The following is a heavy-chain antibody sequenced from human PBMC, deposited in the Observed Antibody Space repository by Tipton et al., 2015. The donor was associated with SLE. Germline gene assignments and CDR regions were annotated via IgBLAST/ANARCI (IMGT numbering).Heavy chain of an antibody. CDR3: ARGIAVAGTFDY. Sequence: TLSLTCTVSGGSISSYYWSWIRQPPGKGLEWIGYIYYSGSTNYNPSLKSRVTISVDTSKNQFSLKLSSVTAADTAVYYCARGIAVAGTFDYWGQGTLVTVSS. CDR2: IYYSGST. J-gene: IGHJ4*02. CDR1: GGSISSYY. D-gene: IGHD6-19*01. V-gene: IGHV4-59*08.